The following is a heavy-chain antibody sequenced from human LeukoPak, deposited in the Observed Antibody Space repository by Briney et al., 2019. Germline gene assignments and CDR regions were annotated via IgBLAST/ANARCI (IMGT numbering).Heavy chain of an antibody. CDR2: VWYDATNK. J-gene: IGHJ6*02. CDR3: GRGIGFVVRGDGMDV. Sequence: GGSLRLSWAASGFTFSSYGMHWVRQAPSKVLEWVAVVWYDATNKYYADSVKGRFTVSRDNSKNTLYLQMNSLRVEDTAVYYCGRGIGFVVRGDGMDVWGQGTTVTVSS. V-gene: IGHV3-33*03. CDR1: GFTFSSYG. D-gene: IGHD2-15*01.